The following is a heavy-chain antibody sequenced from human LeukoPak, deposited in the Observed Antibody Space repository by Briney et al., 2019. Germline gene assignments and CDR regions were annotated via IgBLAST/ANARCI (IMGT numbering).Heavy chain of an antibody. Sequence: PGRSLRLSCAASGFTFSSYGMHWVRQAPGKGLEWVAVISYDGSNKYYADSVKGRFTISRDNSKNTLYLQMNSLRAEDTAVYYCARKLSTALSGHNWIDPWGQGTLVTVSS. CDR2: ISYDGSNK. CDR3: ARKLSTALSGHNWIDP. J-gene: IGHJ5*02. CDR1: GFTFSSYG. V-gene: IGHV3-30*03. D-gene: IGHD3-16*02.